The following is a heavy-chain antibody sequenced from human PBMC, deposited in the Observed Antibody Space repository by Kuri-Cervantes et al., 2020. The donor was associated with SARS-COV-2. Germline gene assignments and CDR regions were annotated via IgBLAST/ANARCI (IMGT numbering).Heavy chain of an antibody. CDR3: ARDGAGVAVAGTSNWFDP. Sequence: SETLSLTCTVSGGSVSRGSYYWSWIRQPPGKGLEWIGYIYYSGSTNYNPSLKSRVTISVDTSKNQFSLKLSSVTAADTAVYYCARDGAGVAVAGTSNWFDPWGQGTLVTVSS. CDR2: IYYSGST. D-gene: IGHD6-19*01. CDR1: GGSVSRGSYY. V-gene: IGHV4-61*01. J-gene: IGHJ5*02.